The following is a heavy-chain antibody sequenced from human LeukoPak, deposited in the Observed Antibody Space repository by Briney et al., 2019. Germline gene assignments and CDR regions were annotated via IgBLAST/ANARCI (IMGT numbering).Heavy chain of an antibody. CDR3: TTDSPQSQWDIAYCGGDCYQPIFDY. CDR1: GFTFSSYI. D-gene: IGHD2-21*02. V-gene: IGHV3-15*01. J-gene: IGHJ4*02. Sequence: PGGSLRLSCAASGFTFSSYIMNWVRQTPGKGLEWVGRIKSKTDGGTTDYAAPVKGRFTISRDDSKNTLYLQMNSLKTEDTAVYYCTTDSPQSQWDIAYCGGDCYQPIFDYWGQGTLVTVSS. CDR2: IKSKTDGGTT.